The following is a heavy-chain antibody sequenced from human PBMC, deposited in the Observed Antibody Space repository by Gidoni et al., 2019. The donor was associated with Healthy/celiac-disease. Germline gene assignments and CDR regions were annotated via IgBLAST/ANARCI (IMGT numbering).Heavy chain of an antibody. D-gene: IGHD3-3*01. CDR2: IRSKANSYAT. J-gene: IGHJ3*02. CDR1: GFTFSGSA. V-gene: IGHV3-73*02. Sequence: EVQLVESGGGLVQPGGSLKLSCAASGFTFSGSAMHWVRQASGKGLEWVGRIRSKANSYATAYAASVKGRFTISRDDSKNTAYLQMNSLKTEDTVVYYCTRPYYDFWSGLHEAFDIWGQGTMVTVSS. CDR3: TRPYYDFWSGLHEAFDI.